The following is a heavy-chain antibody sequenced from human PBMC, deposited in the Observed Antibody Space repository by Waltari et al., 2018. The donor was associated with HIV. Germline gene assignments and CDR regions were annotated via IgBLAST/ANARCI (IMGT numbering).Heavy chain of an antibody. D-gene: IGHD6-13*01. Sequence: EVQVLESGGALVQPGVSLRLSGAAPGFTFSNYGMSWVLQAPGKGLEWFSTISGSGGSTYYADSVKGRFTVSRDNSKNTLYLQMNSLRAEDTGVYFCVKEYQYSHSWYSYYGMDVWGQGTTVTVSS. CDR1: GFTFSNYG. V-gene: IGHV3-23*01. J-gene: IGHJ6*02. CDR2: ISGSGGST. CDR3: VKEYQYSHSWYSYYGMDV.